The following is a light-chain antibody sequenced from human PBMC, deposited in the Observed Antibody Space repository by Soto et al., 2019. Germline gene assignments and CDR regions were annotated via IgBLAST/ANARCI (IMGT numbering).Light chain of an antibody. CDR1: SSDVGGYNY. CDR3: SSFEGSNNLYV. CDR2: EVT. V-gene: IGLV2-8*01. Sequence: QSVLTQPPSASGSPGQSVTISCTGTSSDVGGYNYVSWYQQYPGKAPKLMIYEVTKRPSGVSDRFSGSKSGNTASLTVSGLQAEDEADYYCSSFEGSNNLYVFG. J-gene: IGLJ1*01.